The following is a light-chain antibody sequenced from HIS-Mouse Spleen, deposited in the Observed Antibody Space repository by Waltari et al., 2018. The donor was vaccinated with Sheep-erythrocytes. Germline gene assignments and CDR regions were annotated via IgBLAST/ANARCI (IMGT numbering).Light chain of an antibody. Sequence: QSALTQPASVSGSPGQSITISCTGTSSDVGSYNLVSWYQQHPGKAPKLMIYEGSKRPSGVSNRFPGSTDGHTASLTIYGLQAADEADYYCCSYAGSSTPWVFGGGTKLTVL. CDR1: SSDVGSYNL. V-gene: IGLV2-23*01. CDR3: CSYAGSSTPWV. CDR2: EGS. J-gene: IGLJ3*02.